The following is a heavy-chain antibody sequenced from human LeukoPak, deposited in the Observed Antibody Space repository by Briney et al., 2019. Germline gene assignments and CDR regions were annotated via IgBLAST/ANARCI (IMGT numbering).Heavy chain of an antibody. CDR2: FDPEDGET. CDR1: GYTLTELS. J-gene: IGHJ5*02. Sequence: ASVKVSCKVSGYTLTELSMHWVRQAPGKGLEWMGGFDPEDGETIYAQKFQGRVTMTEDTSTDTAYMELSSLRSEDTAVYYCATGGSSGYWFDPWGQGTLVTVSS. V-gene: IGHV1-24*01. D-gene: IGHD3-22*01. CDR3: ATGGSSGYWFDP.